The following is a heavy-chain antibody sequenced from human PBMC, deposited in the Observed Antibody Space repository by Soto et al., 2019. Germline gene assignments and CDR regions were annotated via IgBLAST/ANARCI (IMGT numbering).Heavy chain of an antibody. CDR1: GYSFTSYW. D-gene: IGHD2-15*01. V-gene: IGHV5-10-1*01. J-gene: IGHJ4*02. Sequence: GESLKISCKGSGYSFTSYWISWVRQMPGKGLEWMGRIDPSDSYTNYSPSFQGHVTISADKSISTAYLQWSSLKASDTAMYYCASARRSYCSGGSCYELFDYWGQGTLVTVSS. CDR3: ASARRSYCSGGSCYELFDY. CDR2: IDPSDSYT.